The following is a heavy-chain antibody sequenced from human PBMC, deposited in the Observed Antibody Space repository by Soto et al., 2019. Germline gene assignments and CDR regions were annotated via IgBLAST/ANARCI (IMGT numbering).Heavy chain of an antibody. V-gene: IGHV4-39*01. CDR1: GGSISSSNYY. CDR3: ARQKGVAGHNFWSGYYADHLDF. J-gene: IGHJ4*02. Sequence: PSETLSLTCTVSGGSISSSNYYWGWIRQPPGKGLEWLGSIHYSGSTYYNPSLESRVTISVDTSDNQFSLKLTSVTAADTAVYYCARQKGVAGHNFWSGYYADHLDFWGQGSLVTVS. D-gene: IGHD3-3*01. CDR2: IHYSGST.